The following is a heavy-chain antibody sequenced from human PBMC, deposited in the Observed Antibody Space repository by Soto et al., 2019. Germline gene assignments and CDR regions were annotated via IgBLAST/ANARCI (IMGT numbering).Heavy chain of an antibody. CDR1: GYTFTSYG. D-gene: IGHD3-16*01. CDR3: ARALYDYVWGTFDY. CDR2: ISAYNGNT. Sequence: GASVKVSCKASGYTFTSYGISWVRQAPGQGLEWMGWISAYNGNTNYAQKLQGRVTMTTDTSTSTAYMELRSLRSDDTAVYYCARALYDYVWGTFDYWGQGTLVTAPQ. V-gene: IGHV1-18*01. J-gene: IGHJ4*02.